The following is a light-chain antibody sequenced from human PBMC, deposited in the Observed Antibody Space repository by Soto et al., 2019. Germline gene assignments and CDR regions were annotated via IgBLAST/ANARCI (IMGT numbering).Light chain of an antibody. V-gene: IGLV1-40*01. CDR3: QSYDSSLSGGV. J-gene: IGLJ1*01. CDR1: TSNIGTGYD. Sequence: QSVLTQPPSVSGAPGQRVTISCTGSTSNIGTGYDVHWYQQLPGTAPILLIYGNSNRPSGVPDRFSGSKSGTSASLAITVLQAEYEADYYCQSYDSSLSGGVFGTGTKVTVL. CDR2: GNS.